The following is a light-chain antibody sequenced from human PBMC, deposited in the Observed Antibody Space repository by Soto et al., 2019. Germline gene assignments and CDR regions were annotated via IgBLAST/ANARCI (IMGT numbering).Light chain of an antibody. J-gene: IGLJ3*02. CDR1: SSNIGAGYD. CDR2: GNS. CDR3: QSYDSSLSGWV. V-gene: IGLV1-40*01. Sequence: QPVLTQPPSVYGAPGQRVTTSCTGSSSNIGAGYDVHWYQQLPGTAPKLLIYGNSNRPSGVPDRFSGSKSGTSASLAITGLQAEDEADYYSQSYDSSLSGWVFFGGTKLTVL.